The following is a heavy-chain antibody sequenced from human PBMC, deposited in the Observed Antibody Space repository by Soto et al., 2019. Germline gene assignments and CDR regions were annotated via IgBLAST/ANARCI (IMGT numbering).Heavy chain of an antibody. CDR2: TSFNGSEK. D-gene: IGHD5-12*01. CDR1: GFTFSSYG. J-gene: IGHJ6*02. V-gene: IGHV3-30*18. Sequence: GGSLRLSCAASGFTFSSYGMHWVRQAPGKGLEWVAVTSFNGSEKYYGDSVKGRFTISRDNAKTTLYLQMDSLRTDDTAVYYCAKDLPPPRVSTILHHFYFGMDVWGQGTTVTVSS. CDR3: AKDLPPPRVSTILHHFYFGMDV.